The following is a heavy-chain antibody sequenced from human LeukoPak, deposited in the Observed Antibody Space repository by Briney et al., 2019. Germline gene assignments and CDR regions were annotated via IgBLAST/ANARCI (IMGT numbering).Heavy chain of an antibody. CDR1: GGSISSYY. J-gene: IGHJ5*02. D-gene: IGHD3/OR15-3a*01. CDR3: ARQEIGLRSFDP. CDR2: IYYSGST. V-gene: IGHV4-59*08. Sequence: SETLSLTCTVSGGSISSYYWSWIRQPPGKGLEWIGYIYYSGSTNYNPSLKSRVTISVKTSKNQFSLNLSSVTAADTAVYYCARQEIGLRSFDPWGQGTLVTVSS.